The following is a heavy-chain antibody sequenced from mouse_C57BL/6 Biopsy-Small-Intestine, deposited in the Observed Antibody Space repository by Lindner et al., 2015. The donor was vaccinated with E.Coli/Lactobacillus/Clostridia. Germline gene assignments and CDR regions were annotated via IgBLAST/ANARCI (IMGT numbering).Heavy chain of an antibody. J-gene: IGHJ1*03. CDR3: ATYTNYAGFIDV. D-gene: IGHD2-5*01. CDR1: GYPFSTYW. V-gene: IGHV1-80*01. Sequence: VQLQESGAELVKPGASVKISCKASGYPFSTYWIHWVKQRPGKGLEWIGQIYPGDGDTNYSEKFKAKATLTADKSSSTAYMQLSSLTSEDSAVYFCATYTNYAGFIDVWGTGTTVTVSS. CDR2: IYPGDGDT.